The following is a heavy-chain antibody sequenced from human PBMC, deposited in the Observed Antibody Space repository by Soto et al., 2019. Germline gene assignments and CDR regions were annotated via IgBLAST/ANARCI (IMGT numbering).Heavy chain of an antibody. CDR1: GFIVSDSY. D-gene: IGHD2-21*02. CDR3: AKEASCGGDCFVDY. J-gene: IGHJ4*02. Sequence: GGSLRLSCAASGFIVSDSYMSWVRQAPGKGLEWVSVLYSGGSAFYADSVEGRFTISRDNSKNTLFLQMNSLRAEDTAVYYCAKEASCGGDCFVDYWGQGTLVTVSS. CDR2: LYSGGSA. V-gene: IGHV3-53*01.